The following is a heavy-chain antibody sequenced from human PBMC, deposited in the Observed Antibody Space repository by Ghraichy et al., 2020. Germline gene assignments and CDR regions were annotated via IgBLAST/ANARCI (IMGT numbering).Heavy chain of an antibody. CDR1: GGSISSGGYY. Sequence: SQTLSLTCTVSGGSISSGGYYWSWIRQHPGKGLEWIGYIYYSGSTYYNPSLKSRVTISVDTSKNQFSLKLSSVTAADTAVYYCARCFVKEATPFDYWGQGTLVAISS. CDR2: IYYSGST. V-gene: IGHV4-31*03. J-gene: IGHJ4*02. D-gene: IGHD2-21*01. CDR3: ARCFVKEATPFDY.